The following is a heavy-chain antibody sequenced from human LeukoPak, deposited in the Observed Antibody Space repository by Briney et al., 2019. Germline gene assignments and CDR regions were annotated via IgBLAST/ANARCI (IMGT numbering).Heavy chain of an antibody. D-gene: IGHD3-10*01. CDR2: IYYSGST. CDR1: GGSISSYY. CDR3: ARQVTMVRGVRNFDY. J-gene: IGHJ4*02. Sequence: PSETLSLTCTVSGGSISSYYWSWIRQLPGKGLEWIGYIYYSGSTNYNPSLKSRVTISADTSKNQFSLKLSSVTAADTAVYYCARQVTMVRGVRNFDYWGQGTLVTVSS. V-gene: IGHV4-59*08.